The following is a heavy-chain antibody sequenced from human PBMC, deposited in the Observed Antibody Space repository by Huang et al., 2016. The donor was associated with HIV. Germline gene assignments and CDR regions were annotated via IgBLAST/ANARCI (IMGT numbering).Heavy chain of an antibody. Sequence: QVQLVESGGGVVQPGTSLRLSCAASGFIFSNFGMHWVRQAPGNGLEGVAVILYDGRSDRYSDSVKGRFTISRDNDKNTLSLEMNRLRHDDTAVYYCAKESRWFSDFDQWGQGTLVTVSS. CDR2: ILYDGRSD. V-gene: IGHV3-30*18. CDR1: GFIFSNFG. J-gene: IGHJ5*02. CDR3: AKESRWFSDFDQ. D-gene: IGHD2-15*01.